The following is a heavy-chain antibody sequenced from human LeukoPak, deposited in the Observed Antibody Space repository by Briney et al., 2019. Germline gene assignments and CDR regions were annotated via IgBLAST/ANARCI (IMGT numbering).Heavy chain of an antibody. D-gene: IGHD6-13*01. J-gene: IGHJ5*02. Sequence: SETLSLTCTVSGGSISSNSYYWGWIRQSPGKGLEWIGTIYYSGSTYYSPSLKSRVTISVDTSKNQFSLKLSSVTAADTAVYYCARQAAAMYNWFDPWGQGTLVTVSS. V-gene: IGHV4-39*01. CDR1: GGSISSNSYY. CDR2: IYYSGST. CDR3: ARQAAAMYNWFDP.